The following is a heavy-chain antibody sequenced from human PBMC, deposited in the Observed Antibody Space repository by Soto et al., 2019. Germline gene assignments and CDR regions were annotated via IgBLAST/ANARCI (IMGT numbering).Heavy chain of an antibody. Sequence: SETLSLTCTVSGGSISSYYWSWIRQPPGKGLEWIGYIYYSGSTNYNPSLKSRVTISVDTSKNQFSLKLSSVTAADTAVYYCAGSVVVADQGMTDAFDIWGQGTMVTVSS. CDR1: GGSISSYY. V-gene: IGHV4-59*01. CDR2: IYYSGST. CDR3: AGSVVVADQGMTDAFDI. J-gene: IGHJ3*02. D-gene: IGHD2-15*01.